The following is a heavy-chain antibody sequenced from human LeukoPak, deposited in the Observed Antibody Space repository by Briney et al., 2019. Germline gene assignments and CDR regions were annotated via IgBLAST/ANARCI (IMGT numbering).Heavy chain of an antibody. CDR3: ARVLWFGELLFDY. V-gene: IGHV4-59*01. CDR1: GGSISSYY. CDR2: IYYSGST. Sequence: SETLSLTCTVSGGSISSYYWSWIRQPPGKGLEWIGYIYYSGSTNYNPSLKSRVTISVDTSKNQFSLKLSSVTAADTAVYYCARVLWFGELLFDYWGQGTLVTVSS. J-gene: IGHJ4*02. D-gene: IGHD3-10*01.